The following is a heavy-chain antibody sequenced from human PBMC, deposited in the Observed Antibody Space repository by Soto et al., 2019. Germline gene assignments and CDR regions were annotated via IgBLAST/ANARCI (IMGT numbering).Heavy chain of an antibody. CDR3: AIPVGRVTT. V-gene: IGHV1-69*12. Sequence: QVQLVQSGAEVNKPGSSVKVSCKASGGTFSRYAISWVRQAPGQGLEWMGGIIPIFGTGNYPQKFQDRVTITADESTSTAYLVLSSLRSEDTAVYYCAIPVGRVTTWGQRTLVTVSS. D-gene: IGHD4-17*01. CDR2: IIPIFGTG. J-gene: IGHJ4*02. CDR1: GGTFSRYA.